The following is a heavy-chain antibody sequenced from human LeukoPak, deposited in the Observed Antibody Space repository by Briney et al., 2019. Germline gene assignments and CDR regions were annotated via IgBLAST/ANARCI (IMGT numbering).Heavy chain of an antibody. D-gene: IGHD3-22*01. CDR3: AKEDGTVVVSTFGD. CDR2: IQFDESSK. V-gene: IGHV3-30*02. J-gene: IGHJ4*02. Sequence: GGSLRLSCAASGFNFRTYGMHWVRQPPGKGLEWVAFIQFDESSKNYADSVRGRFTISRDNSKNTVYLQVNSPRAEDTAVYYCAKEDGTVVVSTFGDWGQGTLVTVSS. CDR1: GFNFRTYG.